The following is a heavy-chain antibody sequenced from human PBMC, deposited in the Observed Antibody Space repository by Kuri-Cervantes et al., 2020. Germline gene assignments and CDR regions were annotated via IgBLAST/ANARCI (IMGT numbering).Heavy chain of an antibody. Sequence: SCTVSGGSISSGGYIWSWVRQHPVKGLEWIGYILYSGSTFYNPSLKSRVSLSVDTSQNQFSLRLSSVTAADTAVYYCARGRGCTNGVCYRTRDWGWVYYYYGMDVWGQGTTVTVSS. J-gene: IGHJ6*02. V-gene: IGHV4-31*02. D-gene: IGHD2-8*01. CDR2: ILYSGST. CDR1: GGSISSGGYI. CDR3: ARGRGCTNGVCYRTRDWGWVYYYYGMDV.